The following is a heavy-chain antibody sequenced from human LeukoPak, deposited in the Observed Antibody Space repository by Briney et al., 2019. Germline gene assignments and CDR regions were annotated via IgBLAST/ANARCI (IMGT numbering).Heavy chain of an antibody. D-gene: IGHD6-13*01. CDR2: ISAKNGNT. J-gene: IGHJ3*02. CDR1: GYTFTNYG. Sequence: ASVKVSCKASGYTFTNYGITWVRQAPGRGLEWMAWISAKNGNTDYIQSLQGRVIMTTDTSTSTAYMELKNLRFDDTAVYYCARDDSWSAAGSYRGNGDAFDIWGQGTMVTVSS. CDR3: ARDDSWSAAGSYRGNGDAFDI. V-gene: IGHV1-18*01.